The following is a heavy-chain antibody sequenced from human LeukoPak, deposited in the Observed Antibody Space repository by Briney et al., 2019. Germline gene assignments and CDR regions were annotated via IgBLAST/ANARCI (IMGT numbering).Heavy chain of an antibody. CDR1: GGSISSSSYY. J-gene: IGHJ4*02. CDR2: IYYRGST. V-gene: IGHV4-39*07. D-gene: IGHD1-20*01. Sequence: SETLSLTCTVSGGSISSSSYYWGWLRQPPGKGLEWIGSIYYRGSTYYNPSLKSRVTISVDTSKNQFSLKLSSVTAADTAVYYCARDLRAEDNWNFDYWGQGTLVTVSS. CDR3: ARDLRAEDNWNFDY.